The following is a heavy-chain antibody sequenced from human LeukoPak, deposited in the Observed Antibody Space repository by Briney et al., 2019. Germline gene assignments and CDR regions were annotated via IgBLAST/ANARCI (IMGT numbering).Heavy chain of an antibody. J-gene: IGHJ1*01. D-gene: IGHD3-22*01. CDR3: ARPYYYDSSGYYSGYLQH. CDR1: GGTFSSYA. Sequence: SVKVSCKASGGTFSSYAISWVRQAPGQGLEWMGRIIPILGIANYAQKFQGRVTITADKSTSTAYMELSSLRSEDTAVYYCARPYYYDSSGYYSGYLQHWGQGTLVTVSS. V-gene: IGHV1-69*04. CDR2: IIPILGIA.